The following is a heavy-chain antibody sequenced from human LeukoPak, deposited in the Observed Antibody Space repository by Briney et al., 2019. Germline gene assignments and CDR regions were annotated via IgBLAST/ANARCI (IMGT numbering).Heavy chain of an antibody. Sequence: GDSLRLSCAASGFTFSNYPMHWFRQAPGKGLEWVAAISYEGNNKYEADSVKGRFTISRDNSKKTLYLQMNSLRAEDTALYYCVRPGVRDTYFDYWGQGTLVTASS. J-gene: IGHJ4*02. CDR1: GFTFSNYP. CDR2: ISYEGNNK. V-gene: IGHV3-30-3*01. CDR3: VRPGVRDTYFDY. D-gene: IGHD3-10*01.